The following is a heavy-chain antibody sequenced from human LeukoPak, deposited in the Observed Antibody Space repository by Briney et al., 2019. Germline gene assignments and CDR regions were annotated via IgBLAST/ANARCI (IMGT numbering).Heavy chain of an antibody. CDR2: FDPEDGET. D-gene: IGHD3-22*01. V-gene: IGHV1-24*01. CDR1: GYTLTELS. CDR3: ATPYYDSSGYCFDY. J-gene: IGHJ4*02. Sequence: ASEKVSCKVSGYTLTELSMHWVRQAPGKGLEWMGGFDPEDGETIYAQKFQGRVTMTEDTSTDTAYMELSSLRSEDTAVYYCATPYYDSSGYCFDYWGQGTLVTVSS.